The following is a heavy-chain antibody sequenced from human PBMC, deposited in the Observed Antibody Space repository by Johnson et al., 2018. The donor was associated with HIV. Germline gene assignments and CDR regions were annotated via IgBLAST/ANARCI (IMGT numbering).Heavy chain of an antibody. CDR3: ASRYGDYGLGAFDI. CDR2: TSYDEVKK. J-gene: IGHJ3*02. V-gene: IGHV3-30*14. CDR1: GLIFSDYA. D-gene: IGHD4-17*01. Sequence: QVQLVESGGGVVQPGRSLRLSCAASGLIFSDYAMHWVRLAPGKGLEWVAVTSYDEVKKNYADSATGRFTISRDNSKNPLYLQMNSLRAEDTAVYYCASRYGDYGLGAFDIWGQGTMVTVSS.